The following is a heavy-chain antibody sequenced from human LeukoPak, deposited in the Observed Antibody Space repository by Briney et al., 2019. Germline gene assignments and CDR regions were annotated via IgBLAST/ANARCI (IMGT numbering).Heavy chain of an antibody. J-gene: IGHJ4*02. V-gene: IGHV4-31*03. D-gene: IGHD3-10*01. CDR2: IYYSGST. CDR3: AREYYYGSGSYYNEDYFDY. Sequence: RASETLSLTCTVPGGSISSGGYSWSWIRQHPGKGLEWIGYIYYSGSTYYNPSLKSRVTMSVDTSKNQFSLKLSSVTAADTAVYYCAREYYYGSGSYYNEDYFDYWGQGTLVTVSS. CDR1: GGSISSGGYS.